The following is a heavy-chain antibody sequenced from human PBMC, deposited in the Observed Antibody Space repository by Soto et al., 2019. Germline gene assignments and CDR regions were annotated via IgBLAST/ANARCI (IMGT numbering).Heavy chain of an antibody. V-gene: IGHV2-5*02. CDR2: IYWADDK. J-gene: IGHJ4*02. Sequence: QITLKESGPTLVKPTQTLTLTCTFSGFSFTTDGMGVGWIRQPPGKALEWLALIYWADDKRYSPSLKSRLTITKDASRNQAVLTLTNMDPADTATYYCAHLSWAASGTRYYFDYWGQGTLVTVSS. CDR1: GFSFTTDGMG. D-gene: IGHD6-13*01. CDR3: AHLSWAASGTRYYFDY.